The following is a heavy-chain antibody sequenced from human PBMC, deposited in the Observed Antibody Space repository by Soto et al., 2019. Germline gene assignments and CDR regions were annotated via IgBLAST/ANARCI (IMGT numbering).Heavy chain of an antibody. D-gene: IGHD7-27*01. CDR2: INHSGST. CDR1: GGSFSGYY. V-gene: IGHV4-34*01. J-gene: IGHJ4*02. Sequence: QVQLQQWGAGLLKPSETLSLTCAVYGGSFSGYYWNWIRQPPGKGLEWIGEINHSGSTNYNPSLKSRVTLSVDTYKNQFSLKLSSVTAAATAVYYCARGWGRIFDYWGQGTLVTVSS. CDR3: ARGWGRIFDY.